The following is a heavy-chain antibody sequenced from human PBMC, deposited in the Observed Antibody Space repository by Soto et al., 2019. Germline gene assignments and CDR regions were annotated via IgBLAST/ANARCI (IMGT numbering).Heavy chain of an antibody. CDR1: GFTFSSYG. D-gene: IGHD3-22*01. CDR2: IRSDGSNK. J-gene: IGHJ3*02. Sequence: SGGSLRLSCAASGFTFSSYGIHWVRQAPGKGLEWVAVIRSDGSNKYYADSVKGRFTISRDNSKNTLYLQINSLRAEDTAVYYCARDSWGYYDSSGYHYDAFDIWGQGTLVTVSS. CDR3: ARDSWGYYDSSGYHYDAFDI. V-gene: IGHV3-33*01.